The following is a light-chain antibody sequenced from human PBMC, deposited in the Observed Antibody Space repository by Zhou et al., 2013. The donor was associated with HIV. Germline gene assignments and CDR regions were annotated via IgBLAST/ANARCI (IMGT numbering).Light chain of an antibody. J-gene: IGKJ4*01. CDR2: GAF. CDR1: QGINTY. V-gene: IGKV1-27*01. CDR3: QQYNSYPVT. Sequence: DIQMTQSPSSLSAPVGDRVTITCRASQGINTYLAWYQQKPGKVPKLLIYGAFTLETGVPPRFSGSGSGTEFALTISSLQPDDIATYYCQQYNSYPVTFGGGTKVEI.